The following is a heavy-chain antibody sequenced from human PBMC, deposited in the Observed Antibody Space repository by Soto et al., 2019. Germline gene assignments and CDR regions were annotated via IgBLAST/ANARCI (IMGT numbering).Heavy chain of an antibody. CDR1: GYTFTSYG. CDR3: ARQRGGSSWYSGWFDP. Sequence: QVQLVQSGAEVKKPGASVKVSCKASGYTFTSYGISWVRQAPGQGLEWMGWISAYNGNTNYAQKLQGRVTMTTDTSTSTDCMERRSLRSDDTAVYYCARQRGGSSWYSGWFDPWGQGTLVTVSS. D-gene: IGHD6-13*01. CDR2: ISAYNGNT. J-gene: IGHJ5*02. V-gene: IGHV1-18*01.